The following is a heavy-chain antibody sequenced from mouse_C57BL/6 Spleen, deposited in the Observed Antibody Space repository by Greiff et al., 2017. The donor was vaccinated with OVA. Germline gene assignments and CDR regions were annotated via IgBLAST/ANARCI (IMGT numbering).Heavy chain of an antibody. D-gene: IGHD1-1*01. CDR2: IRNKANGYTT. CDR1: GFTFTDYY. J-gene: IGHJ2*01. V-gene: IGHV7-3*01. Sequence: EVKLVESGGGLVQPGGSLSLSCAASGFTFTDYYMSWVRQPPGKALEWLGFIRNKANGYTTEYSASVKGRFTISRDNSQSILYLQMNALRAEDSATYYCARYTLSYYGSSYVRYFDYWGQGTTLTVSS. CDR3: ARYTLSYYGSSYVRYFDY.